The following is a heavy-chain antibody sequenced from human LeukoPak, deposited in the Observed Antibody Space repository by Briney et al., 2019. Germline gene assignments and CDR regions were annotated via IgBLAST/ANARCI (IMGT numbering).Heavy chain of an antibody. Sequence: ASVKVSCKASGYTFTGYYMHWVRQAPGQGLEWMGWINPNSGGTNYARKFQGRVTMTRDTSISTAYMELSRLRSDDTAVYYRARSYSGYEAWGQGTLVTVSS. V-gene: IGHV1-2*02. D-gene: IGHD5-12*01. J-gene: IGHJ4*02. CDR2: INPNSGGT. CDR3: ARSYSGYEA. CDR1: GYTFTGYY.